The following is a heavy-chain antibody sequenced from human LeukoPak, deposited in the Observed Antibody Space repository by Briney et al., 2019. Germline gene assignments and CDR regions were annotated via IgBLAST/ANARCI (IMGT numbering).Heavy chain of an antibody. V-gene: IGHV1-69*04. D-gene: IGHD3-10*01. J-gene: IGHJ5*02. CDR1: GGTFSSYA. Sequence: ASVKVSSKASGGTFSSYAISWVRQAPGQGLEWMGRIIPILGIANYAQKFQGRVTITADKSTSTAYMELSSLRSEDTAVYYCARGGLRGYYGSGSYYPYNWFDPWGQGTLVTVSS. CDR2: IIPILGIA. CDR3: ARGGLRGYYGSGSYYPYNWFDP.